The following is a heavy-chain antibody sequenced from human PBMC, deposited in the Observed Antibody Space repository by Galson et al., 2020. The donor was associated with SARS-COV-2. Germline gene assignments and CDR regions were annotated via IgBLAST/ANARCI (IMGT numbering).Heavy chain of an antibody. Sequence: ESGPTLVKPTQTLTLTCTFSGLSLRASGMCVNWIRQPPGKALEWLERIDWDDDEYYNTSLKARLTISKDTSKNQVVLTMTNMDPVDTATYYYARVDSSGCRGNYWGQGTLVTVSS. J-gene: IGHJ4*02. D-gene: IGHD6-19*01. V-gene: IGHV2-70*11. CDR3: ARVDSSGCRGNY. CDR2: IDWDDDE. CDR1: GLSLRASGMC.